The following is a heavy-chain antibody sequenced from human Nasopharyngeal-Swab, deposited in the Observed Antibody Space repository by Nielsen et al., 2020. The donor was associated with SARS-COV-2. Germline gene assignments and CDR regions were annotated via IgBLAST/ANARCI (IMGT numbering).Heavy chain of an antibody. J-gene: IGHJ6*02. CDR3: ARVALGSYLRGRGMDV. Sequence: ESLKISCTVSNGSINSYYWSWIRQPPGKGLEWIWYIYFSGSTRYNPSLKSRFTMSVDTSKNQFSLNLTSVTAADTAVYYCARVALGSYLRGRGMDVWCQGTTVTVSS. V-gene: IGHV4-59*13. D-gene: IGHD3-16*02. CDR1: NGSINSYY. CDR2: IYFSGST.